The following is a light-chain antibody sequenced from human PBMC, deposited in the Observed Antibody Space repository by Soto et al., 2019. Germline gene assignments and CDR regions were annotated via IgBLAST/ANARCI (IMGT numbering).Light chain of an antibody. J-gene: IGKJ4*01. CDR2: DAS. CDR1: QSVSSY. CDR3: XXXSNWT. Sequence: EIVLTQSPATLSLSPGERATLSCRASQSVSSYLAWYQQKPGQAPRLLIYDASNRATGIPARFSGSGSGTXXXXXXXXXXXXXXAVYYXXXXSNWTFGGGTKVEIK. V-gene: IGKV3-11*01.